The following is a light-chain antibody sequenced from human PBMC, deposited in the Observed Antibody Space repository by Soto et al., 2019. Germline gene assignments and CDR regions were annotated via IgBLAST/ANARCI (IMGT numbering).Light chain of an antibody. Sequence: QSVLTQPASVSGSPGQSITISCTGTSSDVGGYNYVSWYQQHPGKAPKLMIYEVSNRPSGVSNRFSGSKSGNTASLTISGLQAEDEADYYCSSYTSSSNLGVFGGGTQLTVL. CDR1: SSDVGGYNY. CDR2: EVS. J-gene: IGLJ2*01. V-gene: IGLV2-14*01. CDR3: SSYTSSSNLGV.